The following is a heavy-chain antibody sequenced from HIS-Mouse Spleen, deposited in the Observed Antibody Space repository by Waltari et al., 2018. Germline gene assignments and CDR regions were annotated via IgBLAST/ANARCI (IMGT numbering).Heavy chain of an antibody. CDR1: CGSISSSSYY. Sequence: QLQLQESGPGLVKPSASLSLPCTVSCGSISSSSYYRGWIRKPPGKGLEWIGSIYYSGSTYYNPSLKSRVTISVDTSKNQFSLKLSSVTAADTAVYYCARVRPRSSSSGGFDYWGQGTLVTVSS. CDR3: ARVRPRSSSSGGFDY. D-gene: IGHD6-6*01. J-gene: IGHJ4*02. CDR2: IYYSGST. V-gene: IGHV4-39*07.